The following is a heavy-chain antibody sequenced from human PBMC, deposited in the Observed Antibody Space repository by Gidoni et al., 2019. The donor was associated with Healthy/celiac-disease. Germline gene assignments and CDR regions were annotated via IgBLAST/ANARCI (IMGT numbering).Heavy chain of an antibody. Sequence: QVQLQQWGAGLLKPSETLSLTCAVYGGSLSGYYWSWIRQPPGKGLEWIGEINHSGSTNYNPSLKSRVTISVDTSKNQFSLKLSSVTAADTAVYYCARDTPRITMVRGATRPYGMDVWGQGTTVTVSS. CDR2: INHSGST. D-gene: IGHD3-10*01. V-gene: IGHV4-34*01. J-gene: IGHJ6*02. CDR1: GGSLSGYY. CDR3: ARDTPRITMVRGATRPYGMDV.